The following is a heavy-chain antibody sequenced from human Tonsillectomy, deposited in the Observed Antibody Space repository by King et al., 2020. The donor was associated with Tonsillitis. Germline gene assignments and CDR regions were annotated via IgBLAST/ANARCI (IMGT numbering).Heavy chain of an antibody. CDR1: GDTFSSYA. Sequence: QLVQSGAEVKKPGSSVKVSCKASGDTFSSYAISWVRQAPGQGLEWMGGIIPIFTTANYAQKFQGRVTITADESTSTAYMELSSLRSEDTAVYYCARVGFYCISTSCPLDFWGQGTLVTVSS. V-gene: IGHV1-69*01. CDR2: IIPIFTTA. D-gene: IGHD2-2*01. CDR3: ARVGFYCISTSCPLDF. J-gene: IGHJ4*02.